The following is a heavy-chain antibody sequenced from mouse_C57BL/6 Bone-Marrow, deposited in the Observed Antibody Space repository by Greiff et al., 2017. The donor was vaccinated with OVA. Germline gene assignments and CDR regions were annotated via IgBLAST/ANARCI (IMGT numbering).Heavy chain of an antibody. J-gene: IGHJ3*01. V-gene: IGHV5-6*02. D-gene: IGHD1-1*01. Sequence: DVMLVESGGDLVKPGGSLKLSCAASGFTFSSYGMSWVRQTPDKRLEWVATISSGGSYTYYPDSVKGRFTISRDNAKNTLYLQMSSLKSEDTAMYYCAREDYYYGSSWGFAYWGQGTLVTVSA. CDR3: AREDYYYGSSWGFAY. CDR2: ISSGGSYT. CDR1: GFTFSSYG.